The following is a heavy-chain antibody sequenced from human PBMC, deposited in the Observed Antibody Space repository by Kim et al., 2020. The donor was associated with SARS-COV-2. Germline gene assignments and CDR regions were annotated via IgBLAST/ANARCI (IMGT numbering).Heavy chain of an antibody. Sequence: AVSVKSRITITPDTSKSQFSLQLNSVTPEDTAVYYCAREGSSSHDDAFDIWGQGTMVTVSS. D-gene: IGHD6-6*01. V-gene: IGHV6-1*01. J-gene: IGHJ3*02. CDR3: AREGSSSHDDAFDI.